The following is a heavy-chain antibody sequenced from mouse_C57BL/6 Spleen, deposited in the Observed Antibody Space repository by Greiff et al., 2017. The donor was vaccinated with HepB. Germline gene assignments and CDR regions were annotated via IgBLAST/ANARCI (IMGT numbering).Heavy chain of an antibody. D-gene: IGHD1-1*01. V-gene: IGHV14-1*01. CDR3: THYYGSSYYAMDY. CDR1: GFNIKDYY. CDR2: IDPEDGDT. J-gene: IGHJ4*01. Sequence: DVKLVESGAELVRPGASVKLSCTASGFNIKDYYMHWVKQRPEQGLEWIGRIDPEDGDTEYAPKFQGKATMTADTSSNTAYLQLSSLTSEDTAVYYCTHYYGSSYYAMDYWGQGTSVTVSS.